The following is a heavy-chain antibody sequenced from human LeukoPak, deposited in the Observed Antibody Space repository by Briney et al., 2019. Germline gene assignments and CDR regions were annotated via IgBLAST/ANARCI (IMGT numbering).Heavy chain of an antibody. V-gene: IGHV1-69*05. J-gene: IGHJ5*02. CDR3: ARDGVVVVPAAPYNWFDP. CDR2: IIPIFGTA. CDR1: GDTFSSYA. Sequence: SVKVSCKASGDTFSSYAISWVRQAPGQGLEWMGRIIPIFGTANYAQKFQGRVTITTDESTSTAYMELSSLRSEDTAVYYCARDGVVVVPAAPYNWFDPWGQGSLVTVSS. D-gene: IGHD2-2*01.